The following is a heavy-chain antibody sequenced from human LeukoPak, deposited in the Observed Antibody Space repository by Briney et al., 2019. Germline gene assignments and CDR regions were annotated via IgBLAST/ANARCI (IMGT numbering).Heavy chain of an antibody. Sequence: PSETLSLTCAVYGGSFSGYYWSWIRQPPGKGLEWVSVIYSGGSTYYADSVEGRITISRDNSKNTLYLQMNSLRAEDTAVYYCASPYSSGWTAFDYWGQGTLVTVSS. D-gene: IGHD6-19*01. J-gene: IGHJ4*02. CDR2: IYSGGST. CDR1: GGSFSGYY. CDR3: ASPYSSGWTAFDY. V-gene: IGHV3-66*01.